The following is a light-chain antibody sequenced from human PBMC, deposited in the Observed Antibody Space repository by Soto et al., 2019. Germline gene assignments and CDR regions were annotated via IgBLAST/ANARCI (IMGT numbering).Light chain of an antibody. J-gene: IGLJ1*01. CDR2: GVS. CDR1: RSDVGGYNY. V-gene: IGLV2-11*01. CDR3: CSYAGTPYV. Sequence: QSVLTQPRSVSASPGQSVTISCTGTRSDVGGYNYVSWYQHHPGKAPKLMIYGVSERPSGVPDRFSGSKSGNMASMTISGFQAEDEADYYCCSYAGTPYVFGTGIKVTVL.